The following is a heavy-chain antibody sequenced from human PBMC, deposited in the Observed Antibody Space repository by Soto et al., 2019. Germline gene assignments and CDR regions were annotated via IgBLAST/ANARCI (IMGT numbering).Heavy chain of an antibody. CDR3: ARLHREARYCSGGSCYSSDY. J-gene: IGHJ4*02. Sequence: QVQLQQWGAGLLKPSETLSLTCAVYGGSFSGYYWSWIRQPPGKGLEWIGEINHSGSTNYNPSLKSRVTLSVDTSKNQFSLKLSAVTAADTAVYYCARLHREARYCSGGSCYSSDYWGQGTLVTGSS. CDR2: INHSGST. V-gene: IGHV4-34*01. CDR1: GGSFSGYY. D-gene: IGHD2-15*01.